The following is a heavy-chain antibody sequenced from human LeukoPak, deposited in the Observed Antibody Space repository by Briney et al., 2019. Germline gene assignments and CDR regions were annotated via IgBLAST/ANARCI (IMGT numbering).Heavy chain of an antibody. Sequence: SETLSLTCTVSGGSISSSSYYWGWIRQPPGKGLEWIGEINHSGSTNYNPSLKSRVTISVDTSKNQFSLKLSSVTAADTAVYYCARGAGITMIVAAYYPGAFDIWGQGTMVTVSS. CDR1: GGSISSSSYY. V-gene: IGHV4-39*07. J-gene: IGHJ3*02. CDR3: ARGAGITMIVAAYYPGAFDI. D-gene: IGHD3-22*01. CDR2: INHSGST.